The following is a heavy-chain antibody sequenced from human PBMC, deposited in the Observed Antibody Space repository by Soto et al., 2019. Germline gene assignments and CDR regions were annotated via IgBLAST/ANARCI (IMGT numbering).Heavy chain of an antibody. D-gene: IGHD1-26*01. CDR3: ARDWRGSHDAFDI. V-gene: IGHV3-30-3*01. CDR2: ISYDGSNK. Sequence: QVQLVESGGGVVQPGRSLRLSCAASGFTFSSYAMHWVRQAPGKGPEWVAVISYDGSNKYYADSVKGRFTISRDNSKNTLYLQMNSLRAEDTAVYYCARDWRGSHDAFDIWGQGTMVTVSS. J-gene: IGHJ3*02. CDR1: GFTFSSYA.